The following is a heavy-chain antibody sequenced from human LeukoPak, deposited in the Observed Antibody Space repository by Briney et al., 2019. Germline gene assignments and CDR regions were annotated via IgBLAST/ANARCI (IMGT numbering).Heavy chain of an antibody. CDR3: GRDLGGELSPPDI. Sequence: SETLSLTCTVTGGSISSYYWSWIRQPPGKGLEWNGYIYYSGSTNYNPSLKSRVTISVDTSKNQFSLKLSSVTAADTAVYYCGRDLGGELSPPDIWGQGTMVTVSS. CDR2: IYYSGST. V-gene: IGHV4-59*01. J-gene: IGHJ3*02. CDR1: GGSISSYY. D-gene: IGHD3-16*02.